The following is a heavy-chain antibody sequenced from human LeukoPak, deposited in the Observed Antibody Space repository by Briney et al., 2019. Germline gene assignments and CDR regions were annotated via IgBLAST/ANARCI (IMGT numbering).Heavy chain of an antibody. V-gene: IGHV1-69*05. CDR1: GYTFTGYY. Sequence: GASVKVSCKASGYTFTGYYLHWVRQAPGQGLEWMGRIIPIFGTANYAQKFQGRVTITTDESTSTAYMELSSLRSEDTAVYYCARDRLTIFGVVIGLDYWGQGTLVTVSS. J-gene: IGHJ4*02. CDR3: ARDRLTIFGVVIGLDY. CDR2: IIPIFGTA. D-gene: IGHD3-3*01.